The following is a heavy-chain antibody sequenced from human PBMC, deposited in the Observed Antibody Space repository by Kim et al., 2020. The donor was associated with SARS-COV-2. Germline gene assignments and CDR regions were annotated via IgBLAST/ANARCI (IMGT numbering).Heavy chain of an antibody. J-gene: IGHJ3*02. CDR2: ISAYNGNT. CDR1: GYTFRSHS. CDR3: AREDTEISETAFDI. Sequence: ASVMVSCKASGYTFRSHSITWVRQAPGLGLEWMGWISAYNGNTDYAQKVQGRVTLTTDTSTSTAYMELRSLRSDDTAIYYCAREDTEISETAFDIWGQGTLVTVSS. V-gene: IGHV1-18*01. D-gene: IGHD5-18*01.